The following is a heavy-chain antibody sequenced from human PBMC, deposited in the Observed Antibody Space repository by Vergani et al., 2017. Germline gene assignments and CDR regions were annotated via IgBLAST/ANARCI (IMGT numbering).Heavy chain of an antibody. D-gene: IGHD6-6*01. J-gene: IGHJ4*02. CDR1: GFTFSSYW. Sequence: EVQLVESGGGLVQPGGSLRLSCAASGFTFSSYWMSWVRQAPVKGLEWVANIKQDGSEKYYVDSVKGRFTISRDKAKNSLYLKMNRLRAEDTAVYDCERDSIAAPYWGQGTLVTVAS. V-gene: IGHV3-7*01. CDR3: ERDSIAAPY. CDR2: IKQDGSEK.